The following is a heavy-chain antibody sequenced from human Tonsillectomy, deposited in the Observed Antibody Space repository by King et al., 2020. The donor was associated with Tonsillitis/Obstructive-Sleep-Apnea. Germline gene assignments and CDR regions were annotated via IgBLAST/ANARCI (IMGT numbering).Heavy chain of an antibody. Sequence: VQLVESGAEVKKPGASVKVSCKASGYTFTSYGISWVRQAPGQGLEGMGWISAYNGNTNYAQKLQGRVTMTTDTSTSTAYMELRSLRSDDTAVYYCARDGYYDSSGYYLDFDYWGQGTLVTVSS. J-gene: IGHJ4*02. CDR2: ISAYNGNT. V-gene: IGHV1-18*01. CDR1: GYTFTSYG. CDR3: ARDGYYDSSGYYLDFDY. D-gene: IGHD3-22*01.